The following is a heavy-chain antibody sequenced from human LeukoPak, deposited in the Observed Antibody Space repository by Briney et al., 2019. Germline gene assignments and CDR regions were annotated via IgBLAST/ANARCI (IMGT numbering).Heavy chain of an antibody. Sequence: PSETLSLTCTVSGGSISSSRYYWGWIRQPPGKGLEWIGSIYYSGSTYYNPSLKSRVTISVDTSKNQFSLKLSSVTAADTAVYYCARARAVAGYFDYWGQGTLVTVSS. V-gene: IGHV4-39*07. CDR1: GGSISSSRYY. CDR2: IYYSGST. J-gene: IGHJ4*02. D-gene: IGHD6-19*01. CDR3: ARARAVAGYFDY.